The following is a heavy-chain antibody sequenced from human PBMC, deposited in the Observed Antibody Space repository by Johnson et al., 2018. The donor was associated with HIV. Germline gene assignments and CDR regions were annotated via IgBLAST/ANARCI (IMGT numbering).Heavy chain of an antibody. CDR3: ATTRLSTGWYAFDI. Sequence: QVQLVESGGGVVQPGRSLRLSCAASGFTFSSYGMHWVRQAPGKGLEWVAVISYDGSNKYYADSVKGRFTISSDNVKNSLYLQMNSLRVEDTALYYCATTRLSTGWYAFDIWGQGTMVTVSS. V-gene: IGHV3-30*03. J-gene: IGHJ3*02. CDR2: ISYDGSNK. D-gene: IGHD6-19*01. CDR1: GFTFSSYG.